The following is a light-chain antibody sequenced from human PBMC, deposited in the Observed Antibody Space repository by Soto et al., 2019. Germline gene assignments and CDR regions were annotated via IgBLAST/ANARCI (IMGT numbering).Light chain of an antibody. CDR2: GAS. CDR3: HQDNSWPPWT. J-gene: IGKJ1*01. Sequence: EIVMTQSPATLSVSPGERATLSCRASQSVSSNLAWYQQKPGQAPRRLLYGASTSATGIPARFSGSRSGTEFTLTISSLQSEDFAVYYWHQDNSWPPWTFGQGTKVEIK. CDR1: QSVSSN. V-gene: IGKV3-15*01.